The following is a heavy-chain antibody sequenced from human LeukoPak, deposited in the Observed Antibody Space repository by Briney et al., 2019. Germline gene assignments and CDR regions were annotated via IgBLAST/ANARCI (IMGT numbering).Heavy chain of an antibody. CDR3: AKSGGTVTNYYYYYMDV. CDR1: GFSFSTYW. J-gene: IGHJ6*03. V-gene: IGHV3-30*02. D-gene: IGHD4-17*01. Sequence: GGSLRLSCAGSGFSFSTYWMSWVRQAPGKGLEWVAFIRYDGSNKYYADSVKGRFTISRDNSKNTLYLQMNSLRAEDTAVYYCAKSGGTVTNYYYYYMDVWGKGTTVTVSS. CDR2: IRYDGSNK.